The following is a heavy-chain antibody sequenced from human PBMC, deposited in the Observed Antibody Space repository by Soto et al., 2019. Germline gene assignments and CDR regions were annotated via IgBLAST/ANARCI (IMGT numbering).Heavy chain of an antibody. CDR3: VRTPTSPRRFDS. D-gene: IGHD2-15*01. CDR2: IYYSGLT. V-gene: IGHV4-61*01. CDR1: GGSVSSGRYY. Sequence: QVQLQESGPGLVKPSETLSLTCTVSGGSVSSGRYYWSWIRQPPGKGLEWIGYIYYSGLTNYSPSPTSRGAISIDTSKNQFSLILSSVTAADTAVYYCVRTPTSPRRFDSWGQGTLLTVSS. J-gene: IGHJ5*01.